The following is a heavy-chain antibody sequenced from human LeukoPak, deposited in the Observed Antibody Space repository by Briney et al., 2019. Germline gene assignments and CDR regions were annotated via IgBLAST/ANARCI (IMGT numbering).Heavy chain of an antibody. J-gene: IGHJ4*02. Sequence: LGGSLRLSCAASGFTFSSYAMTWVRQAPGKGLEWVSNIGGSGGSTYYVDSVKGRFTISRDNSKNTLYLQMNSLRAEDTAVYYCAIVETAAAATLRGFDYWGQGTLVTVSS. D-gene: IGHD6-13*01. CDR1: GFTFSSYA. CDR3: AIVETAAAATLRGFDY. CDR2: IGGSGGST. V-gene: IGHV3-23*01.